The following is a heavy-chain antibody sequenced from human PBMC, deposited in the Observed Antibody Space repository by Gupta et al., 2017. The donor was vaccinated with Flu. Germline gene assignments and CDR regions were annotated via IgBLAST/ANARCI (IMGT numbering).Heavy chain of an antibody. D-gene: IGHD2-2*01. CDR1: GFTFSSFA. CDR3: AKSSTIDWYGGWGET. J-gene: IGHJ3*01. V-gene: IGHV3-30*18. CDR2: ISYDGTIK. Sequence: QVQLVESGGGVVQPGRSLRLSCAASGFTFSSFAMHWVRQAPGKGLEWVAVISYDGTIKYYVESLKARFTISRDNSRNTVYLQMNTLTAEDTAVYYCAKSSTIDWYGGWGETWGQRTVVTVSS.